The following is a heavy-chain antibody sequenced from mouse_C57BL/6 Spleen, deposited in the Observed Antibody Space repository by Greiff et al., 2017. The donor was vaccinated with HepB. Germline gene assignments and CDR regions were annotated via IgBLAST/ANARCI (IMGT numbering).Heavy chain of an antibody. D-gene: IGHD4-1*01. CDR3: ARSRVGRPDY. Sequence: QVQLQQPGAELVKPGASVKLSCKASGYTFTSYWMQWVKQRPGQGLEWIGEIDPSDSYTNYNQKFKGKATLTVDTSSSTAYMQLSSLTSEDSAVYYCARSRVGRPDYWGQGTTLTVSS. J-gene: IGHJ2*01. CDR1: GYTFTSYW. V-gene: IGHV1-50*01. CDR2: IDPSDSYT.